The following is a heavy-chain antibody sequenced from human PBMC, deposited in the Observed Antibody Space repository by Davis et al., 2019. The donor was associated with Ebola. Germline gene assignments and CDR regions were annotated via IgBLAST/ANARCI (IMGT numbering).Heavy chain of an antibody. CDR2: INHSGST. D-gene: IGHD5-12*01. CDR3: ARDISNKTGYDPYPFDY. CDR1: GGSFSGYY. Sequence: SETLSLTCAVYGGSFSGYYWSWIRQPPGKGLEWIGEINHSGSTNYNPSLKSRVTISVDTSKNQFSLKLSSVTAADTAVYYCARDISNKTGYDPYPFDYWGPGTLVTVSS. V-gene: IGHV4-34*01. J-gene: IGHJ4*02.